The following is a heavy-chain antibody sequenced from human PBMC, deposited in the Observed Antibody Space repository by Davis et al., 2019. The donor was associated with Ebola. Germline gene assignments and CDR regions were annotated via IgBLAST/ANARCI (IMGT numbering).Heavy chain of an antibody. J-gene: IGHJ1*01. V-gene: IGHV4-31*03. CDR3: ARENDFWSGYSQLGYFQH. CDR2: IYYSGST. D-gene: IGHD3-3*01. CDR1: GGSISSGGYY. Sequence: PSETLSLTCTVSGGSISSGGYYWSWIRQHPGKGLEWIGYIYYSGSTYYNPSLKSRVTISVDTSKNQFSLKLSSVTAADTAVYYCARENDFWSGYSQLGYFQHWGQGTLVTVSS.